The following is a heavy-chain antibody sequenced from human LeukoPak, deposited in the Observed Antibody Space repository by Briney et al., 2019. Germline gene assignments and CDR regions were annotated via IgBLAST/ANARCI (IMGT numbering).Heavy chain of an antibody. Sequence: GGSLRLSCAASGFTFSNAWMSWVRQAPGKGLEWVGHIKTKTAGGTADYAAPVKARFTISRDDSQNTLYVQMNSLRTEDTGVYYCTHLGSGWYVRDWGRGTLVTVSS. CDR3: THLGSGWYVRD. D-gene: IGHD6-19*01. CDR1: GFTFSNAW. CDR2: IKTKTAGGTA. V-gene: IGHV3-15*01. J-gene: IGHJ4*02.